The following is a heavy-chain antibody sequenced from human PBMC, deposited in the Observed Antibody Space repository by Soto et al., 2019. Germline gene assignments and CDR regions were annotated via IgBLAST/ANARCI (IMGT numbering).Heavy chain of an antibody. CDR3: ARHNPIAVAGTPGYYYYGMDV. CDR2: IDPSDSYT. V-gene: IGHV5-10-1*01. Sequence: PGESLKISCKGSGYSFTSYWISWVRQMPGKGLEWMGRIDPSDSYTNYSPSFQGHVTISADKSISTAYLQWSSLKASDTAMYYCARHNPIAVAGTPGYYYYGMDVWGQGTTVTVSS. D-gene: IGHD6-19*01. CDR1: GYSFTSYW. J-gene: IGHJ6*02.